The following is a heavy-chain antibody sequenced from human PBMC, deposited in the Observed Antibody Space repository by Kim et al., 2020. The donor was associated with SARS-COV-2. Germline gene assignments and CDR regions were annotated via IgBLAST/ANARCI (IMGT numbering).Heavy chain of an antibody. CDR3: ARVGYDYVWGSYRDYYYYYGMDV. D-gene: IGHD3-16*02. V-gene: IGHV3-11*05. J-gene: IGHJ6*02. CDR1: GFTFSDYY. Sequence: GGSLRPSCAASGFTFSDYYMSWIRQAPGKGLEWVSYISSSSSYTNYADSVKGRFTISRDNAKNSLYLQMNSLRAEDTAVYYCARVGYDYVWGSYRDYYYYYGMDVWGQGPTVTVSS. CDR2: ISSSSSYT.